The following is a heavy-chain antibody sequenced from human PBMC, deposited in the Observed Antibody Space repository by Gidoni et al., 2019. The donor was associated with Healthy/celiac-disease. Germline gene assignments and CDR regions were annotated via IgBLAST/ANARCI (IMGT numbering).Heavy chain of an antibody. J-gene: IGHJ6*02. CDR1: GYTLTDLS. V-gene: IGHV1-24*01. CDR3: ATDYSSMVRGPYGMDV. D-gene: IGHD3-10*01. CDR2: FDPAAGET. Sequence: QVQLVQSGPAGKKPGASVKVSGKVSGYTLTDLSMHWVRQAPGKGLEWMGGFDPAAGETIYAQKFQGRVTMNEDTSTDTDYRGLSSLKSEEKDVYCCATDYSSMVRGPYGMDVWGQGTTVTVSS.